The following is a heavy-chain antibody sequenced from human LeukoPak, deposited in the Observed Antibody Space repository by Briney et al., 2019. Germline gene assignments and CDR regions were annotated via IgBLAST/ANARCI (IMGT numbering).Heavy chain of an antibody. CDR1: GGSISGYY. J-gene: IGHJ4*02. V-gene: IGHV4-59*08. Sequence: SETLSLTCTVSGGSISGYYWSWIRQPPGKGLEWIGYIYYSESTNYNPSLKSRVTISLNTSKNQFSLKLSSVTAADTALYYCARHRRDGYNYYFDSWGQGTLVTVSS. CDR3: ARHRRDGYNYYFDS. CDR2: IYYSEST. D-gene: IGHD5-24*01.